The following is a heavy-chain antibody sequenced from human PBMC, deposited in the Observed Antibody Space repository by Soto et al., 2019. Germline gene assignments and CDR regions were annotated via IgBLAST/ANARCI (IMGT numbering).Heavy chain of an antibody. Sequence: KPSETLSLTCAVSGGSITSGNSYSRAWIRQPPGRGLEWIGSISQTGATSYNPSLKSRVSVSLDKSKNQFSLRLSSVTAADMAVYYCARAVSPYFGTWFDPWGQGTLVTVSS. CDR1: GGSITSGNSYS. CDR3: ARAVSPYFGTWFDP. D-gene: IGHD3-10*01. J-gene: IGHJ5*02. CDR2: ISQTGAT. V-gene: IGHV4-30-2*01.